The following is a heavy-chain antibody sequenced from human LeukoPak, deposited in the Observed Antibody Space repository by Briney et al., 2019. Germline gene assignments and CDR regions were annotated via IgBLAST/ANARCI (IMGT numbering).Heavy chain of an antibody. V-gene: IGHV5-51*01. CDR3: ARRYCSSASCYYFDY. J-gene: IGHJ4*02. CDR2: IYHGESDT. Sequence: GGPLKISCQLSGDRFTRYWVGWARQMPGKGLEGMGIIYHGESDTRYSPSFQGQVTISADKSIDTAYLQWSSLKASDTAMYFCARRYCSSASCYYFDYWGQGTLVTVSS. D-gene: IGHD2-2*01. CDR1: GDRFTRYW.